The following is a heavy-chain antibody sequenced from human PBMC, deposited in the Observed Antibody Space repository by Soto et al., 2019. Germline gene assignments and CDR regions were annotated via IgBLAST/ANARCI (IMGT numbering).Heavy chain of an antibody. V-gene: IGHV4-4*02. CDR1: GGSFRVITW. Sequence: QVQLQESGPGLVKPSGTLSLTCAVSGGSFRVITWWSWVRQPPGKGLEWIGEIFHNGNTYSNPSLTGRVTMSVDKSKNQFSLNLNSVTAADTAVYYCASRTYAMDVWGQGTTVTVSS. CDR3: ASRTYAMDV. CDR2: IFHNGNT. J-gene: IGHJ6*02.